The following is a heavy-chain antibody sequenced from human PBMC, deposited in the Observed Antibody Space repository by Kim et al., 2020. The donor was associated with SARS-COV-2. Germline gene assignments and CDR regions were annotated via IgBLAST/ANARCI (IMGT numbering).Heavy chain of an antibody. J-gene: IGHJ4*02. V-gene: IGHV1-18*01. CDR2: ISAYNGNT. D-gene: IGHD3-9*01. Sequence: ASVKVSCKASGYTFTSYGISWVRQAPGQGLEWMGWISAYNGNTNYAQKLQGRVTMTTDTSTSTAYMELRSLRSDDTAVYYCARGFSAYDILTGYYNDRFDSWGQGTLVTVSS. CDR3: ARGFSAYDILTGYYNDRFDS. CDR1: GYTFTSYG.